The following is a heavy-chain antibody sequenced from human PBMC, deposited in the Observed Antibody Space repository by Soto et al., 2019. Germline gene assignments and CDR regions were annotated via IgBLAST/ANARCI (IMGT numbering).Heavy chain of an antibody. CDR1: GGSISSGGYY. J-gene: IGHJ3*02. Sequence: QVQLQESGPGLVKPSQTLSLTCTVSGGSISSGGYYWSWIRQHPGKGPEWIGYIYYSGSTYYNPSLKSRVTISVDTSKNQFSLKLSSVTAADTAVYYCARDKHGRTHAFDIWGQGTMVTVSS. V-gene: IGHV4-31*03. CDR2: IYYSGST. CDR3: ARDKHGRTHAFDI.